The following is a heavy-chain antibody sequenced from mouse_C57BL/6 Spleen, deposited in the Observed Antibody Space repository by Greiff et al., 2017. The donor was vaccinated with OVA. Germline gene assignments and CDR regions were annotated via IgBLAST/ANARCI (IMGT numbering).Heavy chain of an antibody. CDR2: IHPNSGST. CDR1: GYTFTSYW. D-gene: IGHD2-1*01. CDR3: ARKKVYGNFSMDY. J-gene: IGHJ4*01. Sequence: QVQLQQPGAELVKPGASVKLSCKASGYTFTSYWMHWVKQRPGQGLEWIGMIHPNSGSTNYNEKFKSKATLTVDKSSSTAYMQLSSLTSEDSAVYYCARKKVYGNFSMDYWGQGTSVTVSS. V-gene: IGHV1-64*01.